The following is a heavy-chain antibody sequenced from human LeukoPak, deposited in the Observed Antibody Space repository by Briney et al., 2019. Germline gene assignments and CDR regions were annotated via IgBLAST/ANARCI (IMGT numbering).Heavy chain of an antibody. CDR2: VSDGGGST. D-gene: IGHD5-18*01. Sequence: GGSLRLSCAASGFTFSSYAMSWVRQAPGKGLEWVSAVSDGGGSTYYADSVKGRFTISRDNSKNTLYLQMNSLRAEDTAVYYCARESWSGYSLFDPWGQGTLVTVSS. J-gene: IGHJ5*02. V-gene: IGHV3-23*01. CDR3: ARESWSGYSLFDP. CDR1: GFTFSSYA.